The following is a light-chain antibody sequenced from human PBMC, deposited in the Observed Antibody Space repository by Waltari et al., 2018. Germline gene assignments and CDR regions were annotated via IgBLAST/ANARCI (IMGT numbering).Light chain of an antibody. CDR3: CSNVGSSVF. J-gene: IGLJ2*01. Sequence: QSALTQPASVSGSPGQSTTISCTGFNSNVGSYNLVSWSQKHPGKAPKLLIYEGNRRPSGVSNRFSGSKSDNTASLTLSGLQAEDEADYYCCSNVGSSVFFGGGTKLTVL. CDR2: EGN. V-gene: IGLV2-23*03. CDR1: NSNVGSYNL.